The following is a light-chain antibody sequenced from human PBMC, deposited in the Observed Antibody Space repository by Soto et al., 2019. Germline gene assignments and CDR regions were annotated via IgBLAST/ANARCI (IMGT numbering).Light chain of an antibody. CDR2: DAS. CDR1: QDISNS. CDR3: QQYDNLFS. J-gene: IGKJ2*03. V-gene: IGKV1-33*01. Sequence: DIQMTQSPSSLSASVGDRVTIPCQASQDISNSLNWYQQKPGKAPKLLIYDASNLETGVPSRFSGSGSGTHFTLPISSLHPEDIATYYCQQYDNLFSFGQGTKLEIK.